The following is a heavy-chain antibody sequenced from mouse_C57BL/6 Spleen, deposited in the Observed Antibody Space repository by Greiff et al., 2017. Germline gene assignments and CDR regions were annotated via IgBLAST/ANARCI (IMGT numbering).Heavy chain of an antibody. V-gene: IGHV1-39*01. Sequence: VHVKQSGPELVKPGASVKISCKASGYSFTDYNMNWVKQSNGKSLEWIGVINPNYGTTSYNQKFKGKATLTVDQSSSTAYMQLNSLTSEDSAVYYCARNSMAQAPYFDYWGQGTTLTVSS. CDR3: ARNSMAQAPYFDY. CDR1: GYSFTDYN. CDR2: INPNYGTT. D-gene: IGHD3-2*02. J-gene: IGHJ2*01.